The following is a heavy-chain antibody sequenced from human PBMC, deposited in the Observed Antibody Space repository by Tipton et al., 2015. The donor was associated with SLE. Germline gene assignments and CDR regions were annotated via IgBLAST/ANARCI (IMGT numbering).Heavy chain of an antibody. CDR3: AREGYYGSGMDV. D-gene: IGHD3-10*01. V-gene: IGHV4-59*01. J-gene: IGHJ6*02. CDR2: VYYSGST. CDR1: GGSISGFY. Sequence: TLSLTCTVSGGSISGFYWSWIRQSPKKGLEWIGYVYYSGSTNYNPSLKSRVTISVDTSKNQFSLKLSSVTAADTAVYYCAREGYYGSGMDVWGQGTTVTVSS.